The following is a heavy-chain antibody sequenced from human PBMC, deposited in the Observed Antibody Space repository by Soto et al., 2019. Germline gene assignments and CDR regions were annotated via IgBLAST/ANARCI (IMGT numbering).Heavy chain of an antibody. CDR1: GGSFSGYY. V-gene: IGHV4-34*01. CDR3: ARGYSSSWFRFDP. Sequence: SETLSLTCAVYGGSFSGYYWSWIRQPPGKGLEWIGEINHSGSTNYNPSLKSRVTISVDTSKNQFSLKLSSVTAADTAVYYCARGYSSSWFRFDPWGQGTLVTVSS. J-gene: IGHJ5*02. D-gene: IGHD6-13*01. CDR2: INHSGST.